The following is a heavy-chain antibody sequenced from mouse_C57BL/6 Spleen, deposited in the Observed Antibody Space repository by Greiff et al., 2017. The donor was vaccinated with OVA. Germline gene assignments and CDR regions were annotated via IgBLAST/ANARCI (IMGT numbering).Heavy chain of an antibody. V-gene: IGHV5-17*01. CDR3: ARGADSSGYPYYAMDY. Sequence: EVQGVESGGGLVKPGGSLKLSCAASGFTFSDYGMHWVRQAPEKGLEWVAYISSGSSTIYYADTVKGRFTISRDNAKNTLFLQMTSLRSEDTAMYYCARGADSSGYPYYAMDYWGQGTSVTVSS. J-gene: IGHJ4*01. D-gene: IGHD3-2*02. CDR2: ISSGSSTI. CDR1: GFTFSDYG.